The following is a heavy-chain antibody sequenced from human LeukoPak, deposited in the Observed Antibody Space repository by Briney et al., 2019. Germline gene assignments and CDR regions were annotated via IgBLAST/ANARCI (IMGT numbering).Heavy chain of an antibody. CDR3: AREETGGATSMVY. V-gene: IGHV1-46*01. CDR2: INPSGGST. CDR1: GYTFTSYY. J-gene: IGHJ4*02. D-gene: IGHD5-12*01. Sequence: ASVKVSCKASGYTFTSYYMHWVRQPPGQGLEWMGIINPSGGSTSYAQKLQGRITITRDTSTSTVYMELRSLRSYDTTVHYCAREETGGATSMVYWGQGTLVTVSS.